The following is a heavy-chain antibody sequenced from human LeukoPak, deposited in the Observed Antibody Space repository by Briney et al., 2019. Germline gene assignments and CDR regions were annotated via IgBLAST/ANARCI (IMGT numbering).Heavy chain of an antibody. Sequence: GGSLRLSWQASGFTFSNTYMTWFRQPPGKGLEWVSYMYSGGSTYYADSVKGRFTISRNKSKNTLYLQMNSLRAEDTAAYFCARATEGLGLEYWGQGTLVTVSS. CDR1: GFTFSNTY. CDR3: ARATEGLGLEY. V-gene: IGHV3-53*01. CDR2: MYSGGST. D-gene: IGHD4-17*01. J-gene: IGHJ4*02.